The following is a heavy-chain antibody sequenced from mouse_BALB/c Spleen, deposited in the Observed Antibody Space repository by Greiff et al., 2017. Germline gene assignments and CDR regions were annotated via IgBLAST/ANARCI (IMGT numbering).Heavy chain of an antibody. CDR3: ASRAYDWFAY. D-gene: IGHD3-1*01. CDR1: GFSLTSYG. CDR2: IWSGGST. V-gene: IGHV2-2*02. Sequence: QVQLKESGPGLVQPSQSLSITCTVSGFSLTSYGVHWVRQSPGKGLEWLGVIWSGGSTDYNAAFISRLSISKDNSKSQVFFKMNSLQANDTAIYYCASRAYDWFAYWGQGTLVTVSA. J-gene: IGHJ3*01.